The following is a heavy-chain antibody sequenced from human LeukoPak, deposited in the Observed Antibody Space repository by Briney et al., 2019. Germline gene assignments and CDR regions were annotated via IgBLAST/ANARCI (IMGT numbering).Heavy chain of an antibody. J-gene: IGHJ4*02. D-gene: IGHD1-7*01. V-gene: IGHV3-21*01. CDR1: GFTFSSYS. CDR3: ATRGWNYAY. CDR2: ISSSSSQI. Sequence: GGSLILSCAASGFTFSSYSMNWVRQAPGKGLEWVSSISSSSSQIYYADSVKGRFTISRDNAKNSLYLHMNSLRAEDAAVYYCATRGWNYAYWGQGTMVTVSS.